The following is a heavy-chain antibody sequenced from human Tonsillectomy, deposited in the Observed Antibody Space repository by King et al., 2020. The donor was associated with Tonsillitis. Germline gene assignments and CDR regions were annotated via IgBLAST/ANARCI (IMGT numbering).Heavy chain of an antibody. V-gene: IGHV3-23*04. J-gene: IGHJ1*01. Sequence: VQLVESGGGLVQPGGSLRLSCAASGFTFSSYAMTWVRQAPGKGLEWVSAISGSSGSTYYADSVKGRFTVSRDNSKNTLYLQMISLRAEDTAVEYCAKEGGGYCSGGSCYLEYFQHWGQGTLVTVSS. CDR1: GFTFSSYA. D-gene: IGHD2-15*01. CDR3: AKEGGGYCSGGSCYLEYFQH. CDR2: ISGSSGST.